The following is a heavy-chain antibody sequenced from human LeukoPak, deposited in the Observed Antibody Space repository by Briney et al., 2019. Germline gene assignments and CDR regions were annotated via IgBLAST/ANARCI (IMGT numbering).Heavy chain of an antibody. CDR1: GGSISSYY. Sequence: PSETLSLTCTVSGGSISSYYWSWIRQRPGKGLEWIGYIYSRGSTYYRPSLESRVTISTDRSKNQFSLRLTSVTAADTAVYFCARETNYYYYYDLDVWGQGTSVTVSS. CDR2: IYSRGST. CDR3: ARETNYYYYYDLDV. V-gene: IGHV4-59*12. J-gene: IGHJ6*02.